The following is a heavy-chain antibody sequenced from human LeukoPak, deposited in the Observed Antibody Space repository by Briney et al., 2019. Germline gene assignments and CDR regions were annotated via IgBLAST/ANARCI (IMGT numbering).Heavy chain of an antibody. Sequence: SETLSLTCTVSGGSISGGYWSWIRQPPGRGLEWIGYVYTSGSTNYNPSLKSRVTISVDTSKSQFALKLSSVTAAGTAVYYCAKSYFDYSTYYSYYFNLWGQGALVTVSS. CDR2: VYTSGST. D-gene: IGHD4-11*01. V-gene: IGHV4-4*09. CDR3: AKSYFDYSTYYSYYFNL. J-gene: IGHJ4*02. CDR1: GGSISGGY.